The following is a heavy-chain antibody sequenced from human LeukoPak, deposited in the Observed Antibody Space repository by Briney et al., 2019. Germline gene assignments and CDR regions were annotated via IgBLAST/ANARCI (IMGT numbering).Heavy chain of an antibody. CDR3: ARHFWGSYRPDYFDN. V-gene: IGHV4-39*01. CDR1: GRSMSSIY. CDR2: IYYSGTT. J-gene: IGHJ4*02. Sequence: PSETLSLTCTVSGRSMSSIYWGWIRQSPGKGLEWIGSIYYSGTTYYNPSLKSRVTISVDTSKKKFSLKLSSVTAADTAVYYCARHFWGSYRPDYFDNWGQGTLVTVSS. D-gene: IGHD3-16*02.